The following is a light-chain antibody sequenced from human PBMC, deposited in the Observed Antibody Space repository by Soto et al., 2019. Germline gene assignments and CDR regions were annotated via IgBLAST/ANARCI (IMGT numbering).Light chain of an antibody. CDR2: EVN. Sequence: SVLTQPPSASGSPGQSVAISCTGTSSDVGGYNYVSWYQQHPGKAPKLMIYEVNKRASGVPDRFSGSKSGNTASLTVSGLQAGDEADYYCSSYAGSSNVFGTGTKVTVL. CDR3: SSYAGSSNV. V-gene: IGLV2-8*01. J-gene: IGLJ1*01. CDR1: SSDVGGYNY.